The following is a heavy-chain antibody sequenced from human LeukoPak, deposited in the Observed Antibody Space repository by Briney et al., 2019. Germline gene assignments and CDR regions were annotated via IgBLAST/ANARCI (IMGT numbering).Heavy chain of an antibody. Sequence: SETLSLTCAVSGDSISTTRYHWGWIRQRPGKGLEWMASIFYTGSTYYNSSLKSRVTISVDTSKNQSSLKLTSVTAADTAVYYCARHLMSVIDPWGQGTLVTVSS. J-gene: IGHJ5*02. D-gene: IGHD2-8*01. CDR1: GDSISTTRYH. CDR3: ARHLMSVIDP. CDR2: IFYTGST. V-gene: IGHV4-39*01.